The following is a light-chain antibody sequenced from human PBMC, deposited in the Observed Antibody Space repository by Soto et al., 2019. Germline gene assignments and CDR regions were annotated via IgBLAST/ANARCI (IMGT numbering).Light chain of an antibody. V-gene: IGKV3-20*01. CDR1: QSVSSSY. CDR3: HYGNSPPWT. Sequence: EIVLTQSPGTLCLSPGERATLSCRASQSVSSSYLAWYQQKPGQAPRLLIYGASSRATGIPDRFSGSGSGTDFTLTISRLEPEDFAVYYCHYGNSPPWTFGQGTKVDIK. J-gene: IGKJ1*01. CDR2: GAS.